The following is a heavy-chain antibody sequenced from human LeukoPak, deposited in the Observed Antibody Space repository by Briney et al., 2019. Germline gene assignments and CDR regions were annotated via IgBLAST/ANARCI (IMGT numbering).Heavy chain of an antibody. CDR3: GRSGNYFMDALDI. CDR1: GFTFGSFW. V-gene: IGHV3-7*01. CDR2: IKQDGSQK. D-gene: IGHD2/OR15-2a*01. Sequence: QTGGSLRLSCAASGFTFGSFWMTWARRAPGKGLEWVANIKQDGSQKYYVDSVKGRFTISRDNAKNSLYLQMDSLRAEDTAVYYCGRSGNYFMDALDIWGQGTMVTVSS. J-gene: IGHJ3*02.